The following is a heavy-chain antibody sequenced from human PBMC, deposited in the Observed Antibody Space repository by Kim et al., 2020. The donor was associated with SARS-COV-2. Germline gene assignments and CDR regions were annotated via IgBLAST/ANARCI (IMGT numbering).Heavy chain of an antibody. CDR3: ARGHYYGSQSD. V-gene: IGHV3-53*01. CDR2: IFVGGTT. CDR1: GFSVRSNY. J-gene: IGHJ4*02. Sequence: GGSLRLSCAASGFSVRSNYMTWVRQAPGKGLEWVSVIFVGGTTYYADSVKGRFTISRDNSANTVFLQMTSLRAEDTAVYYCARGHYYGSQSDWGQGTLVT. D-gene: IGHD3-10*01.